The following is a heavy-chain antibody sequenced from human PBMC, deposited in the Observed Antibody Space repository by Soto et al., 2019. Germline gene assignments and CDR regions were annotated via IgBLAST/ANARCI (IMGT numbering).Heavy chain of an antibody. D-gene: IGHD3-3*01. V-gene: IGHV3-30-3*01. CDR1: GFTFSSYA. CDR2: ISYDGSNK. Sequence: GGSLRLSCAASGFTFSSYAMHWVRQSPGKGLEWVAVISYDGSNKYYADSVKGRFTISRDNSKNTLYLQMNSLRAEDTAVYYCARTYYDFWSGYSPYYYYGMDVWGQGTTVTVSS. J-gene: IGHJ6*02. CDR3: ARTYYDFWSGYSPYYYYGMDV.